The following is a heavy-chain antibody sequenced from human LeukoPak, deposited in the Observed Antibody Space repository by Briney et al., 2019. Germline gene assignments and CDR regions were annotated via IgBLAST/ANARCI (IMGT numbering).Heavy chain of an antibody. D-gene: IGHD2-15*01. Sequence: SETLSLTCAVYGGSFSGYYWSWIRQPPGKGLEWLVEINHSVSTNYNPSRKSRFTISVDTPKNQFSLKLSSVTAADTAVYYCAKGRGFATPLDYYYYYMDVWGKGTTVTVSS. CDR3: AKGRGFATPLDYYYYYMDV. CDR2: INHSVST. V-gene: IGHV4-34*01. J-gene: IGHJ6*03. CDR1: GGSFSGYY.